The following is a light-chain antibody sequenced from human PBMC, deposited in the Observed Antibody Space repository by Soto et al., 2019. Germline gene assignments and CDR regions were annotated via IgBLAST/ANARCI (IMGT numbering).Light chain of an antibody. V-gene: IGLV1-40*01. CDR1: SSNIGAGYD. CDR2: GTS. Sequence: QLVLTQPPSVSGAPGQGVTISCTGSSSNIGAGYDVHWYQQVPGTAPKLLIFGTSNRPSGVPDRFSGSKSGPSASLAITGLQSEDEADYSCQSSDSRLSGSDVFGGGTKVPVL. CDR3: QSSDSRLSGSDV. J-gene: IGLJ3*02.